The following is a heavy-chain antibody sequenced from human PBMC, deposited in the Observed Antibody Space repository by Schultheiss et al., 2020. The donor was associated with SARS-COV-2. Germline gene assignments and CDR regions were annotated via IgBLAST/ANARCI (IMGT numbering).Heavy chain of an antibody. D-gene: IGHD3/OR15-3a*01. CDR2: ISTRSSYR. CDR3: AKEDWLDN. CDR1: GFTFSSYS. V-gene: IGHV3-21*04. J-gene: IGHJ4*02. Sequence: GESLKISCAASGFTFSSYSMNWVRQAPGKGLEWVSWISTRSSYRNYADSVKGRFTISRDDAKHSLYLQMNSLRAEDTAVYYCAKEDWLDNWGQGTLVTVSS.